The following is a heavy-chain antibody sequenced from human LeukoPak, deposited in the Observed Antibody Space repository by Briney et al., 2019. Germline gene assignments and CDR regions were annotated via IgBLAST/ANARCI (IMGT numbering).Heavy chain of an antibody. Sequence: PSETLSLTCTVSGGSISGHYWSWIRQPPGKGLEWIGYIHYSGITHYSPSLESRVTISVDTSKNQFSLKLSSVTAADTAVYYCARGSPRPDIWGQGTMVTASS. V-gene: IGHV4-59*08. CDR2: IHYSGIT. J-gene: IGHJ3*02. CDR1: GGSISGHY. CDR3: ARGSPRPDI. D-gene: IGHD6-19*01.